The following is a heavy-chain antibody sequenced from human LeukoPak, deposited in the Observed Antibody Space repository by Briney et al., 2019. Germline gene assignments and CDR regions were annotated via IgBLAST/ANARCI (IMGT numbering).Heavy chain of an antibody. D-gene: IGHD6-19*01. V-gene: IGHV3-30*02. CDR3: AREGGTVVAGTLDH. J-gene: IGHJ4*02. CDR2: IQYDESTK. Sequence: GGSLRPSCAASGITFSTSGMHWVRQAPGKGLEWLTFIQYDESTKYYADSVKGRFTISRDNSKNTLYLQMNSLRAEDTAVYHCAREGGTVVAGTLDHWGQGTPVTVSS. CDR1: GITFSTSG.